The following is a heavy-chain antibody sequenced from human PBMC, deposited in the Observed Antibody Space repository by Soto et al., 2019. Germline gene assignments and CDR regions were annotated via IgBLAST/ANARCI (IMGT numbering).Heavy chain of an antibody. Sequence: ASVKVSCKASGYTFTGYYMHWVRQAPGQGLEWMGWINPNSGGTNYAQKFQGWVTMTRDTSISTAYMELSRLGSDDTAVYYCARDFRVSDYYYGMDVWGQGTTVTVSS. D-gene: IGHD3-16*01. CDR2: INPNSGGT. CDR3: ARDFRVSDYYYGMDV. V-gene: IGHV1-2*04. J-gene: IGHJ6*02. CDR1: GYTFTGYY.